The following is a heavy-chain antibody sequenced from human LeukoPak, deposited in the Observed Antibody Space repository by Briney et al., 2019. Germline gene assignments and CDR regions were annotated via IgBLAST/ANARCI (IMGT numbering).Heavy chain of an antibody. CDR2: MYYSGST. V-gene: IGHV4-59*01. CDR3: ARGYCRGTSCNRYTFDM. Sequence: SETLSLTCTVSGVSISDYYWSWIRQPPGKGLEWIGYMYYSGSTNSSPSLKSRVTISVDTSKNQFSLKLSSVTAADTAVYYCARGYCRGTSCNRYTFDMWGQGTMVTVSS. J-gene: IGHJ3*02. D-gene: IGHD2-2*01. CDR1: GVSISDYY.